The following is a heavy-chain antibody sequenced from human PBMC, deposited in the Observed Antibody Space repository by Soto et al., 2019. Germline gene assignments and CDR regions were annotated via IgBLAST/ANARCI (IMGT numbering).Heavy chain of an antibody. Sequence: GVSLRLSCAASGFTFSSYSMNWVRQAPGKGLEWVSSISSSSSYIYYADSVKGRFTISRDNAKNSLYLQMNSLRAEDTAGYYSARASPLGYCTNGVCYRYDYYYYYMDVWGKGTTVTVSS. D-gene: IGHD2-8*01. J-gene: IGHJ6*03. CDR1: GFTFSSYS. V-gene: IGHV3-21*01. CDR3: ARASPLGYCTNGVCYRYDYYYYYMDV. CDR2: ISSSSSYI.